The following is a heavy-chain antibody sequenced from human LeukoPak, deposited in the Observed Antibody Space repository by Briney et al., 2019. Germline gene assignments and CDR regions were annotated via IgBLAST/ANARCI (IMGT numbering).Heavy chain of an antibody. J-gene: IGHJ4*02. Sequence: PSETLSLTCTVSGGSISSGSYYWSWIRQPAGKGLEWIGRIYTSGSTNYNPSLKSRVTISVDTSKNQFSLKLSSVTAADTAVYYCARGSDYKWVDYWGQGTLVTVSS. V-gene: IGHV4-61*02. D-gene: IGHD4-11*01. CDR3: ARGSDYKWVDY. CDR1: GGSISSGSYY. CDR2: IYTSGST.